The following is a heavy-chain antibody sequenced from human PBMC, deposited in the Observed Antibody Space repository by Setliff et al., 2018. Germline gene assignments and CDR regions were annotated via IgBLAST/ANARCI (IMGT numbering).Heavy chain of an antibody. Sequence: PSETLSLTCSVYGESFSNNYWSWIRQSPGRGLEWIGESNHGGSTSYNPSLKSRLTMSVDTSKNQFSLHLKSVTAADTAVYYCARDRSAYSYGLDVWGQGTTVTVSS. J-gene: IGHJ6*02. CDR2: SNHGGST. CDR1: GESFSNNY. CDR3: ARDRSAYSYGLDV. V-gene: IGHV4-34*01. D-gene: IGHD2-15*01.